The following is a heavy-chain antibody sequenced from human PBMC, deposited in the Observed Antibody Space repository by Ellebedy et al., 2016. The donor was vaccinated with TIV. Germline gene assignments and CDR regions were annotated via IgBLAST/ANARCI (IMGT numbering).Heavy chain of an antibody. D-gene: IGHD2-8*01. J-gene: IGHJ6*03. V-gene: IGHV3-48*04. CDR1: GSTFSTYS. Sequence: PGGSLSLSCTASGSTFSTYSMNWVRQAPGKGLEWVSYVSGSGKTTYYTDSVKGRFTISRDNAKNSLYLHMNSLRAEDAAMYYCARVRSVYHYMDVWGKGTMVTVSS. CDR3: ARVRSVYHYMDV. CDR2: VSGSGKTT.